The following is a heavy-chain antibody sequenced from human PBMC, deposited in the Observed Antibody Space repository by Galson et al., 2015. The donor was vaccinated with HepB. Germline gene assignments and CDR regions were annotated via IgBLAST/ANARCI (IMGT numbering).Heavy chain of an antibody. CDR3: ARDRFGRTYYYGSESPSCFVY. CDR1: GFTFSSYG. Sequence: SLRLSCAASGFTFSSYGMHWVRQAPGKGLEWVAVISYDGSNKYYADSVKGRFTISRDNSKNSLYLQMNSLRAEDTAVYYCARDRFGRTYYYGSESPSCFVYWGQGTLVTVSS. D-gene: IGHD3-10*01. CDR2: ISYDGSNK. V-gene: IGHV3-30*03. J-gene: IGHJ4*02.